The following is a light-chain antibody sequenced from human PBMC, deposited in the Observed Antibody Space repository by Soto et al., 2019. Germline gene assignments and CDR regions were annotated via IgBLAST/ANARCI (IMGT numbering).Light chain of an antibody. CDR1: SSDVGGYSY. CDR3: TSYTPGGAFVV. Sequence: QSALTQPRSVSGSPGQSVTISCTGTSSDVGGYSYVSWYQQHPGKAPKVMIYDVSKRPSGVSGRFSGSKSGTTASLTISGLQAEDEANYYCTSYTPGGAFVVFGGGTKLTVL. CDR2: DVS. V-gene: IGLV2-11*01. J-gene: IGLJ2*01.